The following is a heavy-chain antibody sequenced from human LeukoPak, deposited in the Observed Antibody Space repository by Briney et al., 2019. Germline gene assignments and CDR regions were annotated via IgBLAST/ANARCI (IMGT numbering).Heavy chain of an antibody. Sequence: ASVKVSCKTSGYTFATYFMHWVRQAPGQGLEWMGYIHPNSGVTNYAQKFRGRVTMTWDTSISTAYIELSGLTSDDTAIYYCARPTYCGFDCYFNFDYWGQGTLVTVSS. V-gene: IGHV1-2*02. CDR3: ARPTYCGFDCYFNFDY. J-gene: IGHJ4*02. D-gene: IGHD2-21*02. CDR1: GYTFATYF. CDR2: IHPNSGVT.